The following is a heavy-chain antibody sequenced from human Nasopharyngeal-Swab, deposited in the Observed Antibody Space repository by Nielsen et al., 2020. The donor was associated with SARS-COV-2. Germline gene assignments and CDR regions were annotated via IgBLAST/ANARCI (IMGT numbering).Heavy chain of an antibody. J-gene: IGHJ4*02. CDR1: GGSISSADYS. CDR3: ARGKDFGEYYFDY. D-gene: IGHD3-10*01. CDR2: IYHSGST. V-gene: IGHV4-30-2*06. Sequence: SQTLSPACVVSGGSISSADYSWNWIRQSPGRGLAWIGNIYHSGSTSYNPSLKSRVTISVDRSKSHCCLKMTPVTAADTAVYFCARGKDFGEYYFDYWGQGTLGTVSS.